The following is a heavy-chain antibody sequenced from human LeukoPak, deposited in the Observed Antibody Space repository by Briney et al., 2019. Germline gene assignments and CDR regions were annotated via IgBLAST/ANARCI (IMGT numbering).Heavy chain of an antibody. D-gene: IGHD4-23*01. V-gene: IGHV4-59*01. J-gene: IGHJ6*03. CDR2: IYYSGST. CDR1: GGSISSYY. Sequence: KPSETLSLTCTVSGGSISSYYWSWIRQPPGKGLEWIGYIYYSGSTNYNPSLKSRVTISVDTSKNQFSLKLSSVTAADTAVYYCARDLRVDYGGINYYYYYMDVWGKGTTVTVSS. CDR3: ARDLRVDYGGINYYYYYMDV.